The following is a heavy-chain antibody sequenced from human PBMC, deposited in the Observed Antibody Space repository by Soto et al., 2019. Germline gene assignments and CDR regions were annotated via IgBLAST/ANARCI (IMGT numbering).Heavy chain of an antibody. CDR3: ARDSPPVDH. J-gene: IGHJ4*02. CDR1: SYTFTNYG. V-gene: IGHV1-18*01. Sequence: ASVKVSCKASSYTFTNYGITWVRQAPGQGLEWMGWISTYNSNTKYAQRLQGRVTMTTDTSTNTAYMELSSLRSDDTAVYYCARDSPPVDHWGQGTLVTVSS. CDR2: ISTYNSNT.